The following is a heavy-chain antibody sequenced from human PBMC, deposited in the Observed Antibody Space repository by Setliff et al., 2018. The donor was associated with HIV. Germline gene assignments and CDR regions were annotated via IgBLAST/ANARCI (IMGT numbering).Heavy chain of an antibody. J-gene: IGHJ4*02. V-gene: IGHV3-30*19. Sequence: GGSLRLSCAASGFNFGSYGMHWVRQAPGKGLEWVAGIWYDGNDKYNADSVNGRFTISRDNSENTLYLQMNGLRSEDTAVYYCARVTSDSSGYYWGYYFDYWGQGTRVTVSS. CDR2: IWYDGNDK. CDR3: ARVTSDSSGYYWGYYFDY. D-gene: IGHD3-22*01. CDR1: GFNFGSYG.